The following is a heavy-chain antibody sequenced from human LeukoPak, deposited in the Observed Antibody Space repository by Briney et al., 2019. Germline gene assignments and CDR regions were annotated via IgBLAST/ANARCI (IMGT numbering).Heavy chain of an antibody. Sequence: PGGSLRLSCAASGFTFSSYGMHWVRQAPGKGLEWVAVISYDGSNKYYADSVKGRFTISRDNSKNTLYLQMNSLRTEDTAVYYCAFGSSSWNDWGQGTLVTVSS. V-gene: IGHV3-30*03. CDR2: ISYDGSNK. J-gene: IGHJ4*02. CDR1: GFTFSSYG. D-gene: IGHD6-13*01. CDR3: AFGSSSWND.